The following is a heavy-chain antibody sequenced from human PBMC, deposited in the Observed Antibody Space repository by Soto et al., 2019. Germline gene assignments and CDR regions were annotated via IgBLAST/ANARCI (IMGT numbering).Heavy chain of an antibody. D-gene: IGHD5-12*01. CDR2: IYYSGST. V-gene: IGHV4-31*03. J-gene: IGHJ4*02. CDR1: GGSISSGGYY. Sequence: QVQLQESGPGLVKPSQTLSLTCTVSGGSISSGGYYWSWIRQHPGKGLEWIGYIYYSGSTYYNPPLKSRVTISVDTSKNQFSLKLRSVTAADTAVYYCARSRNSDYVLAYWGQGMLVTVSS. CDR3: ARSRNSDYVLAY.